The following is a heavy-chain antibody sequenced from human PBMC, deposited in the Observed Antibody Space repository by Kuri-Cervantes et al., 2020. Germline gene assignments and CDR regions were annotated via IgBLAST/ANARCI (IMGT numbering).Heavy chain of an antibody. V-gene: IGHV3-21*01. CDR1: GFTFSSYS. J-gene: IGHJ3*02. D-gene: IGHD3-22*01. CDR3: ARGGYYDSSGQDTDAFDI. Sequence: GESLKISCAASGFTFSSYSMNWVRQAPGTGLEWVSSISSSSSYIYYADSLKGRFTISRDNAKNSLYLQMNSLRAEDTAVYYCARGGYYDSSGQDTDAFDIWGQGTMVTVSS. CDR2: ISSSSSYI.